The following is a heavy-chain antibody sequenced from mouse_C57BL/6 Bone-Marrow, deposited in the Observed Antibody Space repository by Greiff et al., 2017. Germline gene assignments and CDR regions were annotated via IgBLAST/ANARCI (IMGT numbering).Heavy chain of an antibody. CDR3: ARRRPYYYGSMYFDV. J-gene: IGHJ1*03. CDR1: GYAFSSSW. Sequence: QVQLQQSGPELVKPGASVKISCKASGYAFSSSWMNWVKQRPGKGLEWIGRFYPGDGDTNYNGKFKGKATLTADKSSSTAYMQLSSLTSEDSAVYFCARRRPYYYGSMYFDVWGTGTTTTVSS. CDR2: FYPGDGDT. D-gene: IGHD1-1*01. V-gene: IGHV1-82*01.